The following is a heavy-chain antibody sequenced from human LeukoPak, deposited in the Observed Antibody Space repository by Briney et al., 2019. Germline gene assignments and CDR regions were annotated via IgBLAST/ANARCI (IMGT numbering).Heavy chain of an antibody. CDR1: GFTFSSYA. CDR2: ISSSGDAT. D-gene: IGHD2-8*02. Sequence: TGGSLRLSCAASGFTFSSYAMSWVRQAPGKGLEWVSTISSSGDATYYADSVKGRFTISRDNSKNTLYLQMNSLRVEDTAVYYCAKKAYCSGGVCYAPDYWGQGTLVTVSS. J-gene: IGHJ4*02. CDR3: AKKAYCSGGVCYAPDY. V-gene: IGHV3-23*01.